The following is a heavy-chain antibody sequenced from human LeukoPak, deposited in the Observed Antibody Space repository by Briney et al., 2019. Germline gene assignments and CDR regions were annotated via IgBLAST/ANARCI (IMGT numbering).Heavy chain of an antibody. CDR2: MNPHGGNT. D-gene: IGHD4-11*01. J-gene: IGHJ5*02. CDR1: GYTFTSYD. V-gene: IGHV1-8*01. Sequence: ASVKVSCKTSGYTFTSYDINWVRQATGQGLEWMGWMNPHGGNTGYAQKFQGRVTMTRNTSINTAYMELSSLRSEDTAVYYCASSMPKRGYSNSPDDNWFDPWGQGTPVTVSS. CDR3: ASSMPKRGYSNSPDDNWFDP.